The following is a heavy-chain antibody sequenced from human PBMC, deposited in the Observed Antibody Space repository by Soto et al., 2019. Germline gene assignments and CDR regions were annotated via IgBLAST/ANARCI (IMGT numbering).Heavy chain of an antibody. Sequence: SETLSLTCAVSGGSISSGNYYWSWIRQHPGKGLEWIGYIYYSGSTYYTPSLKSRVTISVDTSKNQFSLKLSSVTAADTAVYYCARTPSGYYFDYWGQGSLVTVSS. J-gene: IGHJ4*02. CDR1: GGSISSGNYY. V-gene: IGHV4-31*11. D-gene: IGHD2-2*01. CDR2: IYYSGST. CDR3: ARTPSGYYFDY.